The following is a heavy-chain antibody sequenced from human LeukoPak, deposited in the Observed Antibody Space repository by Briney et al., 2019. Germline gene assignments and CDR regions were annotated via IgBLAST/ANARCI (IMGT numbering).Heavy chain of an antibody. CDR2: VDAKGDAT. Sequence: GGSLRLSCSASGFAFRDYGMAWVRHAPGKGLDFVTAVDAKGDATFYADSVKGRFTVSRDNSKNTFFLQMNSLRTGDTAVYYCAKEKGGGLPFDYWGQGTLITVSS. J-gene: IGHJ4*02. CDR1: GFAFRDYG. V-gene: IGHV3-23*01. CDR3: AKEKGGGLPFDY. D-gene: IGHD1-26*01.